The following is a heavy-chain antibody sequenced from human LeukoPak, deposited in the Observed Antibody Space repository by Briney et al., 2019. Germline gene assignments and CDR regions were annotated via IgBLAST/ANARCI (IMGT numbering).Heavy chain of an antibody. Sequence: SGGSLRLSCAASGFSFSNYAMSWVRQAPGKGLEWVSGISGNSGGRTYYADSVKGRFTISRDKSKNALYLQMNSLRVEDTAVYYCAKSLEVIASWFDPWGQGTLVTVSS. J-gene: IGHJ5*02. CDR3: AKSLEVIASWFDP. V-gene: IGHV3-23*01. CDR2: ISGNSGGRT. CDR1: GFSFSNYA. D-gene: IGHD2-15*01.